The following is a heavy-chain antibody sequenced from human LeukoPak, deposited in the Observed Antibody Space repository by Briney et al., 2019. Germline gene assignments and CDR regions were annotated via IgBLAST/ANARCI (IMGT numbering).Heavy chain of an antibody. V-gene: IGHV3-48*03. CDR3: AREEYYNAHSGSRDAFDI. J-gene: IGHJ3*02. Sequence: GGSLRLSCVASGFTFSSYEMNWVRQAPGKGLEWISYISASGSGTHYADSVKGRFTVSRDNAKNSVYLQVNSLRVEDTAVYYCAREEYYNAHSGSRDAFDIWGQGTMLTVSS. CDR1: GFTFSSYE. CDR2: ISASGSGT. D-gene: IGHD3-10*01.